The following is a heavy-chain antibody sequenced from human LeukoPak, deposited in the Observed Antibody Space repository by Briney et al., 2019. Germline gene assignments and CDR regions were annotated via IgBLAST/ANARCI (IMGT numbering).Heavy chain of an antibody. Sequence: SETLSLTCAVSGGSISSGNCWTWVRQPPGKGLEWIGEICHSGSTYYNPSLKSRVTISVDTSKNQFSLKLTSVTTADTAVYYCARPVTARGGSGWPQHIDYWGQGTLVSVSS. CDR2: ICHSGST. CDR1: GGSISSGNC. J-gene: IGHJ4*02. V-gene: IGHV4-4*02. D-gene: IGHD6-19*01. CDR3: ARPVTARGGSGWPQHIDY.